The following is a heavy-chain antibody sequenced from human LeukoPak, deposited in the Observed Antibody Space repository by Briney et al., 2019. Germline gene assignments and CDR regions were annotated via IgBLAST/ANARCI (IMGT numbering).Heavy chain of an antibody. CDR1: GFTFDDYA. CDR3: ARGRLRLGSFSLNYLYGMDV. D-gene: IGHD1-26*01. Sequence: GGSLRLSCTASGFTFDDYAMNWVRQAPGRGLEWVAGINGKGRSTAYVDSVKGRFTISRDNTKNSLSPQMSSLRAGDTALYHCARGRLRLGSFSLNYLYGMDVWGQGTTVTVSS. CDR2: INGKGRST. J-gene: IGHJ6*02. V-gene: IGHV3-20*01.